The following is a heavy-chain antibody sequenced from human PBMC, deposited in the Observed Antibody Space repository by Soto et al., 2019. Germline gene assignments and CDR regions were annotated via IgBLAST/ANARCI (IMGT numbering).Heavy chain of an antibody. CDR2: IYYSGST. CDR1: GGSISSYY. J-gene: IGHJ4*02. CDR3: ARTLSRTRYDY. D-gene: IGHD3-16*02. Sequence: NPSETLSLTCTVSGGSISSYYWSWIRQPPGKGLEWIGYIYYSGSTNYNPSLKSRVTISVDTSKNQFSLKLSSVTAADTAVYYCARTLSRTRYDYWGQGTLVTVSS. V-gene: IGHV4-59*08.